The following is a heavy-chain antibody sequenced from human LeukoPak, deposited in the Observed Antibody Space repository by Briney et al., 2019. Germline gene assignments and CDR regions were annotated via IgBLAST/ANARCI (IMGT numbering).Heavy chain of an antibody. Sequence: ATVKISCKASGYTFTDYYMHWVQQAPGRGREWMGRVDPEDGETIYAEKFKGRVTITADTSTDTAYMELSSLRSEDTAVYYCASACSSTSCYVPIYWGQGTLVTVSS. V-gene: IGHV1-69-2*01. D-gene: IGHD2-2*01. J-gene: IGHJ4*02. CDR1: GYTFTDYY. CDR3: ASACSSTSCYVPIY. CDR2: VDPEDGET.